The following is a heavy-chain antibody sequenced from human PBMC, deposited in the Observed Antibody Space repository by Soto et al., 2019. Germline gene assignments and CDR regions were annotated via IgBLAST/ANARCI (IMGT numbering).Heavy chain of an antibody. CDR1: GGSITGYS. CDR3: AAAGSLYFYYYMDV. V-gene: IGHV4-59*08. Sequence: QVQLQESGPGLVKPSETLSLTCTVSGGSITGYSWGWIRQPPGKGLEWLGYVYDSGLTNYNPSLKSRVSMALNMSKNQFSLQLSSLTAADTAVYYCAAAGSLYFYYYMDVWGKGTTVTVSS. D-gene: IGHD6-13*01. CDR2: VYDSGLT. J-gene: IGHJ6*03.